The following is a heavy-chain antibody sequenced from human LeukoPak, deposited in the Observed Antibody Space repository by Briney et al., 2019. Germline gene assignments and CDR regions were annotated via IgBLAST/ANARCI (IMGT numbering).Heavy chain of an antibody. CDR1: GYTLTELS. Sequence: ASVKVSCKVSGYTLTELSMHWVRQAPGKGLEWMGGFDPEDGETIYAQKFQGRVTMTGDTSTDTAYMELSSLRSEDTAVYYCATRYYDSSGYRLFGYWRQGTLVTVSS. J-gene: IGHJ4*02. CDR3: ATRYYDSSGYRLFGY. D-gene: IGHD3-22*01. V-gene: IGHV1-24*01. CDR2: FDPEDGET.